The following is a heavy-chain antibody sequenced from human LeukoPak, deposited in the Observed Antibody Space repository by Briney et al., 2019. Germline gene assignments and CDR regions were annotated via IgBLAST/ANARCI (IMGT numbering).Heavy chain of an antibody. V-gene: IGHV4-34*01. J-gene: IGHJ4*02. Sequence: SETLSLICAVYGGSFSGYYWSWIRQPPGKGLEWIGEINHSGSTNYNPSLKSRVTISVDTSKNQFSLKLSSVTAADTAVYYCARVSDTAMVNDYWGQGTLVTVSS. CDR1: GGSFSGYY. CDR2: INHSGST. D-gene: IGHD5-18*01. CDR3: ARVSDTAMVNDY.